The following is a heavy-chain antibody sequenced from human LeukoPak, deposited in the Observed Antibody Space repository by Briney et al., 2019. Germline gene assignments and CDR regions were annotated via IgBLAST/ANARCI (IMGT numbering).Heavy chain of an antibody. CDR2: INRSGST. D-gene: IGHD3-3*01. V-gene: IGHV4-34*01. CDR3: ARGRGYVLRFLEWLCYFDY. J-gene: IGHJ4*02. Sequence: SETLSLTCAVYGGSFSGYYWSWIRQPPGKGLEWIGEINRSGSTNYNPSLKSRVTISVDTSKNQFSLKLSSVTAADTAVYYCARGRGYVLRFLEWLCYFDYWGQGTLVTVSS. CDR1: GGSFSGYY.